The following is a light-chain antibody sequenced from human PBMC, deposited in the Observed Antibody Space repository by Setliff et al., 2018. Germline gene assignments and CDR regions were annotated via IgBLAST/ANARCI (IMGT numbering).Light chain of an antibody. Sequence: QSVLTQPASVSGSPGQSITISCSGTSSDVGSYDFVSWYQQHAGKAPKLIIYDVSNRPSGVSHRFSGSKSDNTASLTISGLQAEDEADYYCNAYTSRSTYVFGSGTKVTVL. J-gene: IGLJ1*01. V-gene: IGLV2-14*03. CDR1: SSDVGSYDF. CDR3: NAYTSRSTYV. CDR2: DVS.